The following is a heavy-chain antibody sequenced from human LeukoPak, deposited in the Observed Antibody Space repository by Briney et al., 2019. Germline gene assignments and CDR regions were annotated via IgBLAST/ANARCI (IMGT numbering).Heavy chain of an antibody. J-gene: IGHJ4*02. CDR3: ARAGPSEWLRLGGPFDY. CDR1: GGTFSSYA. D-gene: IGHD5-12*01. Sequence: GASVKVSCKASGGTFSSYAISWVRQAPGQGLEWMGRIIPILGIANYAQKFQGRVTITADKSTSTAYMELSSLRSEDTAVYYCARAGPSEWLRLGGPFDYWGQGTLVTASS. CDR2: IIPILGIA. V-gene: IGHV1-69*04.